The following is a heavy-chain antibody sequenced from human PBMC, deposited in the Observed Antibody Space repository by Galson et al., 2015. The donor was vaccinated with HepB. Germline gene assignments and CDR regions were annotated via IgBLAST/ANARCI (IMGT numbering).Heavy chain of an antibody. Sequence: SLRLSCAASGFTFSTFAFHWVRQAPGKGLEWVAVISNDGNYKYHADSVKGRFTISRDNSKNTLFLQMNSLRAEDTALYYCAKEKYSSGWEGALDTWGKGTVVSVSS. D-gene: IGHD6-19*01. J-gene: IGHJ3*02. CDR2: ISNDGNYK. CDR3: AKEKYSSGWEGALDT. V-gene: IGHV3-30*04. CDR1: GFTFSTFA.